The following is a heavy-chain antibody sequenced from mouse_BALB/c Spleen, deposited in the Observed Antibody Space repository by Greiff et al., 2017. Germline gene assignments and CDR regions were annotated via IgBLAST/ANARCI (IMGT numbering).Heavy chain of an antibody. J-gene: IGHJ4*01. V-gene: IGHV14-4*02. Sequence: VQLQQSGAELVRSGASVKLSCTASGFNIKDYYMHWVKQRPEQGLEWIGWIDPENGDTEYAPKFQGKATMTADTSSNTAYLQLSSLTSEDTAVYYCNAWGGNSPYYYAMDYWGQGTSVTVSS. CDR2: IDPENGDT. CDR1: GFNIKDYY. CDR3: NAWGGNSPYYYAMDY. D-gene: IGHD2-1*01.